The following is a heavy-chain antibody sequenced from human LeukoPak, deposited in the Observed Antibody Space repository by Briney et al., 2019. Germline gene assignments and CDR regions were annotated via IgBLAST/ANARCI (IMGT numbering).Heavy chain of an antibody. V-gene: IGHV4-59*01. CDR1: GGSISSYY. J-gene: IGHJ4*02. CDR2: IYYSGST. Sequence: SETLSLTCTVSGGSISSYYWSWIRQPPGKGLEWIGYIYYSGSTNYNPSLKSRVTISVDTSKNQFSLKLSSVTAADTAVYYCARGFSQYVDYWGQGTLVTVSS. CDR3: ARGFSQYVDY.